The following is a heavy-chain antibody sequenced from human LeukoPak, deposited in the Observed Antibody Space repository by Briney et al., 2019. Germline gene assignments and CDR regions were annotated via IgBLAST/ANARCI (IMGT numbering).Heavy chain of an antibody. CDR1: GGSISSYY. CDR3: ARVKKYYYDSSGYYHFDY. CDR2: IYYSGST. V-gene: IGHV4-59*01. J-gene: IGHJ4*02. Sequence: SETLSLTCTVSGGSISSYYWSWIRQPPGKGLEWIGYIYYSGSTNYNPSLKSRVTISVDTSKNKFSLKLSSVTAADTAVYYCARVKKYYYDSSGYYHFDYWGQGTLVTVSS. D-gene: IGHD3-22*01.